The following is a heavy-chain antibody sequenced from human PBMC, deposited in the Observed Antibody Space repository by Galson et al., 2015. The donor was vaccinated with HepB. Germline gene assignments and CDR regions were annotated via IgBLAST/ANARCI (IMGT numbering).Heavy chain of an antibody. V-gene: IGHV3-30*04. D-gene: IGHD3-22*01. J-gene: IGHJ4*02. CDR3: ARGAYYYDSSGYYPDY. CDR2: ISYDGSNK. CDR1: GFTFSSYA. Sequence: SLRLSCAASGFTFSSYAMHWVRQAPGKGLEWVAVISYDGSNKYYADSVKGRFTISRDNSKNTLYLQMNSLRAEDTAVYYCARGAYYYDSSGYYPDYWGQGTLVTVSS.